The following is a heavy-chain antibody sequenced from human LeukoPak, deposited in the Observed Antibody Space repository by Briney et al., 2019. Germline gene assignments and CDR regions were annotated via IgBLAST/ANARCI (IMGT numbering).Heavy chain of an antibody. CDR3: ARSFSALGFDY. V-gene: IGHV4-34*01. CDR1: GGSFSGYY. Sequence: PSETLSLTRAVYGGSFSGYYWSWIRQPPGKGLEWIGEINHSGSTNYNPSLKSRVTISVDTSKNQFSLKLSSVTAADTAVYYCARSFSALGFDYWGQGTLVTVSS. J-gene: IGHJ4*02. CDR2: INHSGST. D-gene: IGHD1-26*01.